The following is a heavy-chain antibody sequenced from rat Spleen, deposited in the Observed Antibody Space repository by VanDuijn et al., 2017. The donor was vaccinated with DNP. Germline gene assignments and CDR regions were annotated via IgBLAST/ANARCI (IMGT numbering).Heavy chain of an antibody. CDR2: ISTSGGST. J-gene: IGHJ1*01. CDR3: ARSIPYYWYFDF. V-gene: IGHV5-25*01. CDR1: GFTFSNYD. D-gene: IGHD2-1*01. Sequence: EVQLVESGGGLVQPGRSLKLSCAASGFTFSNYDMAWVRQAPTRGLEWVASISTSGGSTYYRDSVKGRFTVSRDNAKSTLYLQMDSLRSEDTATYYCARSIPYYWYFDFWGPGTMVTVSS.